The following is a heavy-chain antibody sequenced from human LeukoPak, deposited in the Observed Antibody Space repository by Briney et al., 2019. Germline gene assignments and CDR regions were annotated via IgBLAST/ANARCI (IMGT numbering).Heavy chain of an antibody. J-gene: IGHJ4*02. CDR2: IYYSGST. CDR1: GGSISSYY. V-gene: IGHV4-59*08. Sequence: PSETLSLTCTVSGGSISSYYWSWIRQPPGKGLEWIGYIYYSGSTNYNPSLKSRVTISVDTSKNQFSLKLSSVTAADTAVYYCARHLVRGVYDYWGQGTLVTVSS. D-gene: IGHD3-10*01. CDR3: ARHLVRGVYDY.